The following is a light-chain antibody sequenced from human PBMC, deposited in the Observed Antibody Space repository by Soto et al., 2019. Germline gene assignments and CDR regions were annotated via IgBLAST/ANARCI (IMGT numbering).Light chain of an antibody. CDR2: EGS. V-gene: IGLV2-23*03. CDR3: CSYAGSSTFVWI. Sequence: QSALTQPASVSGSPGQSITISCTGTSSDVGSYNLVSWYQQHPGKAPKLMIYEGSKRPSGVSNRFSGSKSGNTASLTIYGLQAEDEADYYCCSYAGSSTFVWIFGGGTKLTV. J-gene: IGLJ2*01. CDR1: SSDVGSYNL.